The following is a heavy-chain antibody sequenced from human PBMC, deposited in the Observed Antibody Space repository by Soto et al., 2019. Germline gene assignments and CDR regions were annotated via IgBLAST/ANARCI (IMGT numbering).Heavy chain of an antibody. D-gene: IGHD3-16*01. V-gene: IGHV1-18*01. CDR2: ISPYTGNT. Sequence: GASLKVSCKASGYIFVNYGIAWVRQAPRQGLEWMGWISPYTGNTHSASKVQGRLTMTTDTSTSTAYMDLGSLTSDDTAVYYCVMVDNYVTPTPQDVWGQGTTVTVSS. J-gene: IGHJ6*02. CDR1: GYIFVNYG. CDR3: VMVDNYVTPTPQDV.